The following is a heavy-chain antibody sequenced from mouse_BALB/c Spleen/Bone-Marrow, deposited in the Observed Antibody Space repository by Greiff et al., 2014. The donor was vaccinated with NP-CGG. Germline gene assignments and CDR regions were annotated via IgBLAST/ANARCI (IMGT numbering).Heavy chain of an antibody. J-gene: IGHJ2*01. D-gene: IGHD2-4*01. CDR3: ARQTYDDYDGYFDY. CDR2: ISSGGSYT. Sequence: EVMLVESGGDLVKPGGSLKLSCAASGFTFSSYGMSWVRQTPDKRLEWVATISSGGSYTYYPDSVKGRFTISRDNAKNTLYLQMSSLKSEDTAMYYCARQTYDDYDGYFDYWGQGTTLTVSS. CDR1: GFTFSSYG. V-gene: IGHV5-6*01.